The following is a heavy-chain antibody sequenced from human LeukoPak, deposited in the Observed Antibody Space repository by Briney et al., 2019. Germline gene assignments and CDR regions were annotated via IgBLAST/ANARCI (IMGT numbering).Heavy chain of an antibody. CDR2: ISWNSGSI. CDR1: GFTFDDYA. Sequence: GGSLRLSCAASGFTFDDYAMHWVRQAPGKGLEWVSGISWNSGSIGYADSVKGRFTISRVNAKNSLYLQMNSLRAEDTALYYCAKDTAGHFDYWGQGTLVTVSS. J-gene: IGHJ4*02. V-gene: IGHV3-9*01. CDR3: AKDTAGHFDY.